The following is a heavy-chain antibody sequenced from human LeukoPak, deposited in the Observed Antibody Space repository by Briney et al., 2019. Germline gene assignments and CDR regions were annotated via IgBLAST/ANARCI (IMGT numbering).Heavy chain of an antibody. J-gene: IGHJ4*02. D-gene: IGHD3-16*02. Sequence: SLKVSCKASGGTFSSYAISWVRRTPGQGLEWMGGIIPIFGTANYAQKFQGRVTITTDESTSTAYMELSSLRSDDTAVYYCARVMITFGGVIVIPADYWGQGTLVTVSS. CDR3: ARVMITFGGVIVIPADY. CDR1: GGTFSSYA. V-gene: IGHV1-69*05. CDR2: IIPIFGTA.